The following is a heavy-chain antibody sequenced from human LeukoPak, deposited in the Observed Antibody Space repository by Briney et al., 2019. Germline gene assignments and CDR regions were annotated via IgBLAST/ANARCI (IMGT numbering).Heavy chain of an antibody. Sequence: PGGSLRLSCAASGFTFDDYGMSWVRQAPGKGLEWVSGINWNGGSTGYADSVKGRFTISRDNAKNSLYLQMNSLRAEDTALYYCARVTAYYDSCGYSGYYYFDYWGQGTLVTVSS. CDR3: ARVTAYYDSCGYSGYYYFDY. V-gene: IGHV3-20*04. CDR2: INWNGGST. CDR1: GFTFDDYG. J-gene: IGHJ4*02. D-gene: IGHD3-22*01.